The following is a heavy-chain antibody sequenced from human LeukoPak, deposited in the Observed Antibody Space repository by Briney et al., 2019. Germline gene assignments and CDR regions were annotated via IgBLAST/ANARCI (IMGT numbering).Heavy chain of an antibody. V-gene: IGHV3-74*01. CDR2: IKSDGSST. J-gene: IGHJ4*02. D-gene: IGHD3-22*01. CDR1: GFTFSSYW. CDR3: ARDAPGSWHYDTSGYYFDY. Sequence: PGGSLRLSCAASGFTFSSYWMHWVRQAPGKGLVWVSRIKSDGSSTNYADSVKGRFTISRDSAKNTLFLQMNSLRAEDTAVYYCARDAPGSWHYDTSGYYFDYWGQGTLVTVSS.